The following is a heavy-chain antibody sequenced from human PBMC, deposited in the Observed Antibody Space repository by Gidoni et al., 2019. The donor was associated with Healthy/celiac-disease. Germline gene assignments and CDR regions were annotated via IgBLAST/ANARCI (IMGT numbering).Heavy chain of an antibody. J-gene: IGHJ2*01. V-gene: IGHV4-34*01. Sequence: QVQLQQWGAGLLKSSETLYLTCAVYGGSFSGYYWSWISQPPGKGLEWIGEINHSGITNYNPSLKSRVTISVDTSKNQFSLKLSSLTAADTAVYYCARFCSSTSCRSIRVKPGSSRYFELWGRGTLFTVSS. D-gene: IGHD2-2*01. CDR3: ARFCSSTSCRSIRVKPGSSRYFEL. CDR2: INHSGIT. CDR1: GGSFSGYY.